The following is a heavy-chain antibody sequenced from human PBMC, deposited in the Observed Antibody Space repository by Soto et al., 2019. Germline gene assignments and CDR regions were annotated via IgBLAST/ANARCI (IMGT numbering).Heavy chain of an antibody. D-gene: IGHD3-9*01. CDR1: GYTFTSYG. J-gene: IGHJ4*02. V-gene: IGHV1-18*01. Sequence: QVQLVQSGAEVKKPGASVKVSCKASGYTFTSYGISWVRQAPGQGLEWMGWISAYNGNTNYAQKLQGRVTMTTDTSTSTAYMELRSLISDDTGVYYCASGQKSDFDHPRPLDYWGQGTLVTVSS. CDR2: ISAYNGNT. CDR3: ASGQKSDFDHPRPLDY.